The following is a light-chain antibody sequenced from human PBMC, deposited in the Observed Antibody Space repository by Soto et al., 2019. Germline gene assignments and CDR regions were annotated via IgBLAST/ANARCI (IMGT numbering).Light chain of an antibody. Sequence: EIVLTQSPGTLSLSPGESATLSCGASQSVSSRFLAWYQQKPGRAPRVLIYDASTRATGIPARFSGSGSGTEFNLTISSLQSEDFGVYYCQQYNNWPRATFGGGTKVDIK. CDR2: DAS. CDR1: QSVSSR. V-gene: IGKV3D-15*01. CDR3: QQYNNWPRAT. J-gene: IGKJ4*01.